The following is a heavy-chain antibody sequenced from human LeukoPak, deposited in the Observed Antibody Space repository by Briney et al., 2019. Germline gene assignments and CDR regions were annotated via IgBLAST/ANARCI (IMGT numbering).Heavy chain of an antibody. D-gene: IGHD3-3*01. CDR2: INHSGST. CDR1: GGSFSGHY. CDR3: ASGQYYDLWSGYYVD. Sequence: SETLSLTCAVYGGSFSGHYWSWIRQPPGKGLEWIGEINHSGSTNYNPSLESRVTISVDTSKNHFSPKLSSVTAADTAVYYCASGQYYDLWSGYYVDWGQGTLVTVSA. J-gene: IGHJ4*02. V-gene: IGHV4-34*01.